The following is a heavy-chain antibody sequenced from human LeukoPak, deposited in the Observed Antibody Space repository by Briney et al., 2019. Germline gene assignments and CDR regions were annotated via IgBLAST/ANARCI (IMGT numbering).Heavy chain of an antibody. J-gene: IGHJ3*02. CDR2: IIPIFGTA. Sequence: SSVKVSSKASGGTFSSYAISWVRQAPGQGLEWMGGIIPIFGTANYAQKFQGRVTITTDESTSTAYMELSSLRSEDTAVYYCARDRGTTFDAFDIWGQGTMVTVSS. D-gene: IGHD1-14*01. CDR1: GGTFSSYA. CDR3: ARDRGTTFDAFDI. V-gene: IGHV1-69*05.